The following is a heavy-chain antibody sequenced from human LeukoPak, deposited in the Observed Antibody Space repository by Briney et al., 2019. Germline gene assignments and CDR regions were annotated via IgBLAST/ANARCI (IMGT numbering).Heavy chain of an antibody. J-gene: IGHJ6*03. V-gene: IGHV3-30*04. CDR2: ISYDGSNK. D-gene: IGHD4-17*01. CDR1: GFTFSSYA. Sequence: PGGSLRLSCAASGFTFSSYAMHWVRQAPGKGLEWVAVISYDGSNKYYADPVKGRFTISRDNSKNTLYLQMNSLRAEDTAVYYCARDPYNGAYGDNYYYYMDVWGKGTTVTIS. CDR3: ARDPYNGAYGDNYYYYMDV.